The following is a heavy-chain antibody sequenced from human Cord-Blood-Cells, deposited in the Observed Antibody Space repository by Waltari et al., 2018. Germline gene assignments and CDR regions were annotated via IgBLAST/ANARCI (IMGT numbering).Heavy chain of an antibody. CDR3: ARGDGGFDY. V-gene: IGHV3-64*01. CDR1: GFTFSSYA. CDR2: ISSNGGST. D-gene: IGHD3-16*01. Sequence: EVQLVESGGGLVQRGGSLRLSCAASGFTFSSYAMHWVRQAPGKGLEYVSAISSNGGSTYYANSVKSRFTISRDNSKNTLYLQMGSLRSEDMAVYYCARGDGGFDYWGQGTLVTVSS. J-gene: IGHJ4*02.